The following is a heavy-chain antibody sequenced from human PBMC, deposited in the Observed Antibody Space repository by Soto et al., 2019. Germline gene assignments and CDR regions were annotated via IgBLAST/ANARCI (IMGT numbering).Heavy chain of an antibody. Sequence: EVQLVESGGGLVQPGGSLRLSCAASGFTFSNYAMHWVRQPTGKGLEWVSGIGAAGDTYYPGSVKGGFTISRENAKNSLYLQMNSLRAGDTAVYYCAAGGVTSVAQFDYWGQGTLVTVSS. CDR3: AAGGVTSVAQFDY. CDR1: GFTFSNYA. CDR2: IGAAGDT. J-gene: IGHJ4*02. V-gene: IGHV3-13*01. D-gene: IGHD3-16*01.